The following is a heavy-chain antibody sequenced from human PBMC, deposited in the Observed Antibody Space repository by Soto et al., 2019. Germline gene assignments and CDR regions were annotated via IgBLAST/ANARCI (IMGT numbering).Heavy chain of an antibody. Sequence: EVQLVESGGGLVQPGGSLRVSCAASGFTFGSYWMNWVRQAPGKGLVWVSRIDSDGSSTTYADSVKGRFTTSRDNAKNTLYLQMSSLRVEDTAVYYCARGRPYGMDAWGQGTTVTVSS. CDR3: ARGRPYGMDA. CDR1: GFTFGSYW. V-gene: IGHV3-74*01. CDR2: IDSDGSST. J-gene: IGHJ6*02.